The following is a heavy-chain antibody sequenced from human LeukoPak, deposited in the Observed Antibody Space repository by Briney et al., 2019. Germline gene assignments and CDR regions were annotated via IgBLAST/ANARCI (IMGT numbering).Heavy chain of an antibody. CDR1: GGSTSSYY. CDR2: IYYSGST. V-gene: IGHV4-59*01. CDR3: ARGLTVRSRAWFDP. Sequence: SETLSLTCTVSGGSTSSYYWSWIRQPPGKGLEWIEYIYYSGSTNYNPSLKSRVTISVDTSKNQFSLKLSSVTAADTAVYYCARGLTVRSRAWFDPWGQGTQVTVSS. J-gene: IGHJ5*02. D-gene: IGHD3-10*01.